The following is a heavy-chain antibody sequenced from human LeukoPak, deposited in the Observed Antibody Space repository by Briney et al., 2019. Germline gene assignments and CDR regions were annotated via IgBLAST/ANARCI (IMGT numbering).Heavy chain of an antibody. CDR2: IYDSEST. V-gene: IGHV4-31*03. CDR3: ARATIDRGVIITRFDP. J-gene: IGHJ5*02. Sequence: SQTLFLTCTVSGGSISSGGYYWSWIRQHPGKGLEWSRYIYDSESTYYNPSLKSRVTISVDTSKNQFSLKLSYVTAADTAVYYCARATIDRGVIITRFDPWGQGTLVTVSS. D-gene: IGHD3-10*01. CDR1: GGSISSGGYY.